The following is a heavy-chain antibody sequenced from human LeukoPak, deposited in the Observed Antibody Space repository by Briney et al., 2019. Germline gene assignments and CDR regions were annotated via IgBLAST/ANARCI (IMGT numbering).Heavy chain of an antibody. CDR3: ARGWLQPYWYFDL. D-gene: IGHD5-24*01. CDR2: ISVYNGNT. CDR1: GYTFTNYG. Sequence: ASVKVSCKASGYTFTNYGIIWVRQAPGHGLEWMGWISVYNGNTNYAQKLQGRVTMTTDTSTSTAYMELRSLRSDDTAVYYCARGWLQPYWYFDLWGRGTLVTVSS. V-gene: IGHV1-18*01. J-gene: IGHJ2*01.